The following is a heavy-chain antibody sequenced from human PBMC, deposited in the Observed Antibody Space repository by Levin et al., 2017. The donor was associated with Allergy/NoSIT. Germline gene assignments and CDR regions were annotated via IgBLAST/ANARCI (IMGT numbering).Heavy chain of an antibody. D-gene: IGHD2-2*02. J-gene: IGHJ6*02. V-gene: IGHV4-39*07. Sequence: SETLSLTCTVSGGSISSSSYYWGWIRQPPGKGLEWIGSIYYSGSTYYNPSLKSRVTISVDTSKNHFSLKLTSVTAADTAVYYCARGAAIVVVPAAIVGMDVWGQGTTVTVSS. CDR2: IYYSGST. CDR3: ARGAAIVVVPAAIVGMDV. CDR1: GGSISSSSYY.